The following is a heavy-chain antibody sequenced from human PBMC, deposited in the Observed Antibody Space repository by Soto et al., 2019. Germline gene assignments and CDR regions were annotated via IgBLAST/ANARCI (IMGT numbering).Heavy chain of an antibody. V-gene: IGHV4-34*01. J-gene: IGHJ4*02. CDR1: GGSFSGYY. CDR2: INHRGST. Sequence: PSETLSLTCAVYGGSFSGYYWSWIRQPPGKGLEWIGEINHRGSTNYNPSLKSRVTISVDTSKNQFSLKLSSVTAADTAVYYCARHAYWGQGTLVTVSS. CDR3: ARHAY.